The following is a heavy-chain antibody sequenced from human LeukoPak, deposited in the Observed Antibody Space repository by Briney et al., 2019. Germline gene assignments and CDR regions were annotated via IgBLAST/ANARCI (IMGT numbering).Heavy chain of an antibody. CDR2: ISSSSSYI. CDR1: GFTFSSYS. Sequence: TGGSLRLSCAASGFTFSSYSMNWVRQAPGKGLEWVSSISSSSSYIYYADSVKGRFTISRDNAKNSLYLQMNSLRAEDTAVYYCAKDGVPTVVILGYYYYYYMDVWGKGTTVTVSS. CDR3: AKDGVPTVVILGYYYYYYMDV. D-gene: IGHD4-23*01. V-gene: IGHV3-21*01. J-gene: IGHJ6*03.